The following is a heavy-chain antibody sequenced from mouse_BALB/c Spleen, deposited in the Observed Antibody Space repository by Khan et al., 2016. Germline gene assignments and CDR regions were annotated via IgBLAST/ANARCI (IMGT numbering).Heavy chain of an antibody. CDR3: TTGVAD. Sequence: EVQLEESGGGLVQPGGSMKLSCVASGFTFSNYWMNWVRQSPEQGLEWVAEIRLKSNNSATHYAVSVKGRFTISRDDSKSSVYLQMNNLRAEDTGIYYCTTGVADWGQGTMVTVSA. CDR1: GFTFSNYW. CDR2: IRLKSNNSAT. D-gene: IGHD4-1*01. V-gene: IGHV6-6*02. J-gene: IGHJ3*01.